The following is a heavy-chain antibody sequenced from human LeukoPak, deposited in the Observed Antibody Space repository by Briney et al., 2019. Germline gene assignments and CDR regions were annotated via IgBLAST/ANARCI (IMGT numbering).Heavy chain of an antibody. CDR2: VYYGGST. J-gene: IGHJ4*02. D-gene: IGHD2-15*01. Sequence: PSETLSLTCTVSGGSISTYYWSWIRQPPGKGLAWIGYVYYGGSTSYSPSLKSRVTISVDTSKNQLSLKLSSVTAADTAVYYCARGRGCSGGSCYADYWGQGTLVTVSS. CDR1: GGSISTYY. V-gene: IGHV4-59*01. CDR3: ARGRGCSGGSCYADY.